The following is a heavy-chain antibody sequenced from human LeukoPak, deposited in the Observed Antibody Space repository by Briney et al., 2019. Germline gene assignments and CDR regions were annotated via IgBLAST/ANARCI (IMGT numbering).Heavy chain of an antibody. CDR1: GFTFDDYA. D-gene: IGHD6-13*01. CDR2: ISWNSGSI. V-gene: IGHV3-9*01. J-gene: IGHJ4*02. Sequence: GGSLRLSCAASGFTFDDYAMHWVRQAPGKGLEWVSGISWNSGSIGYADSVKGRFTISRDNAKNSLYLQMNSLRAEDTAVYYCAKDAPAYSSSWCHFDYWGQGTLVTVSS. CDR3: AKDAPAYSSSWCHFDY.